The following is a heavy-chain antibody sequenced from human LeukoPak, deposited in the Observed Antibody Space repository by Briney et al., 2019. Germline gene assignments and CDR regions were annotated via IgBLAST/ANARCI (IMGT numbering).Heavy chain of an antibody. D-gene: IGHD6-13*01. CDR2: IYHSGST. CDR3: ARRYSSSWYGPGAFDI. J-gene: IGHJ3*02. V-gene: IGHV4-4*02. Sequence: SGTLSLTCAVSGGSISSSNWWSWVRQPPGKGLEWIGEIYHSGSTNYNPSLKSRVTISVDKSKNQFSLKLSSVTAADTAVYYCARRYSSSWYGPGAFDIWGQGTMVTVSS. CDR1: GGSISSSNW.